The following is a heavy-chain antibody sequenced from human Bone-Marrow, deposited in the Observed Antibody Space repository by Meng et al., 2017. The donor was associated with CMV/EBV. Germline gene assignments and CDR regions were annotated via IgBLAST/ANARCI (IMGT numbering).Heavy chain of an antibody. Sequence: SLKISCAASGFTFDDYAMHWVRQAPGKGLEWVSGISWNSGSIGYADSVKGRFTISRDNAKNSLYLQMNSLRADDAAVYYCAKDWRWQSPNYGMNVWGQGTTVTVSS. CDR1: GFTFDDYA. V-gene: IGHV3-9*01. CDR2: ISWNSGSI. CDR3: AKDWRWQSPNYGMNV. D-gene: IGHD4-23*01. J-gene: IGHJ6*02.